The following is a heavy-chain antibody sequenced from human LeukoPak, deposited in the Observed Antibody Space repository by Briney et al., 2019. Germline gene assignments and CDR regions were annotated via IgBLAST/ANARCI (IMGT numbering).Heavy chain of an antibody. D-gene: IGHD6-13*01. Sequence: GGSLRLSCAASEFTVSSNSMTWVRQAPGKGLEWVSLIYSGGGTYYADSVKGRFTISRDNSKNTLSLQMNSLRAEDTAVYYCASGLGSSGDVWGKGTTVTVSS. CDR3: ASGLGSSGDV. V-gene: IGHV3-53*01. J-gene: IGHJ6*04. CDR2: IYSGGGT. CDR1: EFTVSSNS.